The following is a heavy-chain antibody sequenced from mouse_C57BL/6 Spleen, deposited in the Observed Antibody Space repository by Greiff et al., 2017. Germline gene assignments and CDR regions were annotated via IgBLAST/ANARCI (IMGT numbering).Heavy chain of an antibody. D-gene: IGHD2-3*01. Sequence: EVQRVASGPGLVKPSQSLSLTCSVTGYSITSGYYWNWIRQFPGNKLEWMGYISYDGSNNYNPSLKNRISITRDTSKNQFFLKLNSVTTEDTATYYCARGGGYDGSFDYWGQGTTLTVSS. CDR3: ARGGGYDGSFDY. CDR2: ISYDGSN. CDR1: GYSITSGYY. V-gene: IGHV3-6*01. J-gene: IGHJ2*01.